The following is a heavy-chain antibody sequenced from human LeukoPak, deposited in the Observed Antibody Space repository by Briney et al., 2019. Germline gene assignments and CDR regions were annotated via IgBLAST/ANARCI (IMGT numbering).Heavy chain of an antibody. CDR2: INNIASHI. D-gene: IGHD2/OR15-2a*01. Sequence: GGSLRLSCAVSGFTFSSYWMSWVRQAPGKGLEWVSSINNIASHIYYADSVRGRFTISRDNAKNSVSLQMNNLRAEDTAVYYCTRDATQYLRYGYFDSWGQGILVTVSS. CDR3: TRDATQYLRYGYFDS. V-gene: IGHV3-21*01. J-gene: IGHJ4*02. CDR1: GFTFSSYW.